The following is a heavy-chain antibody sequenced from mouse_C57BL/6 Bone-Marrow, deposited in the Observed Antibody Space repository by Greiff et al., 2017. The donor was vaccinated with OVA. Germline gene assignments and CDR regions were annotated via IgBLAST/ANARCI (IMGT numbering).Heavy chain of an antibody. V-gene: IGHV5-4*01. J-gene: IGHJ1*03. D-gene: IGHD1-1*01. CDR2: ISDGGSYT. Sequence: EVQGVESGGGLVKPGGSLKLSCAASGFTFRSYAMSWVRQTPEKRLEWVATISDGGSYTYYPDNVKGRFTISRDNAKNNLYLQMSHLKSEDTAMYYCARNYYGSPDWYFDVWGTGTTVTVSS. CDR1: GFTFRSYA. CDR3: ARNYYGSPDWYFDV.